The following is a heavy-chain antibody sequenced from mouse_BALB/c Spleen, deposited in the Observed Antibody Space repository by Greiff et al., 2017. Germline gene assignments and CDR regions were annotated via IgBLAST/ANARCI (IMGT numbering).Heavy chain of an antibody. CDR2: ISSGGGST. CDR1: GFAFSSYD. D-gene: IGHD1-1*01. J-gene: IGHJ1*01. Sequence: VHLVESGGGLVKPGGSLKLSCAASGFAFSSYDMSWVRQTPEKRLEWVAYISSGGGSTYYPDTVKGRFTISRDNAKNTLYLQMSSLKSEDTAMYYCARHITTVVASRWYFDVWGAGTTVTVSS. CDR3: ARHITTVVASRWYFDV. V-gene: IGHV5-12-1*01.